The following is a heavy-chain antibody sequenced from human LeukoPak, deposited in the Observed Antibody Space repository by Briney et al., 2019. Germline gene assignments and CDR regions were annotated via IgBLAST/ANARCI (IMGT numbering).Heavy chain of an antibody. CDR3: ARDPGTAAGYFDY. J-gene: IGHJ4*02. Sequence: PSETLSLTCTVSGGSISSYHWSWIRQPPGKGLEWIGYIYYSGSTNYNPSLKSRVTISVDTSKNQFSLKLSSVTAADTAVYYCARDPGTAAGYFDYWGQGTLVTVSS. CDR1: GGSISSYH. D-gene: IGHD6-13*01. V-gene: IGHV4-59*01. CDR2: IYYSGST.